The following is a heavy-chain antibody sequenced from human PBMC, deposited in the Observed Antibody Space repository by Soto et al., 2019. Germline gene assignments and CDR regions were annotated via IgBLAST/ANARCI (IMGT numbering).Heavy chain of an antibody. CDR3: ATRSYGMDV. V-gene: IGHV4-4*02. CDR1: GGSISSNNW. J-gene: IGHJ6*02. CDR2: VYHNGNS. Sequence: PSETLSLTCAVSGGSISSNNWWSWVRQPPGKGLEWIGEVYHNGNSNYNPSLKSRVTISQDKSENQFSLKLTSVTAADTALYFCATRSYGMDVWGQGTTVTVSS.